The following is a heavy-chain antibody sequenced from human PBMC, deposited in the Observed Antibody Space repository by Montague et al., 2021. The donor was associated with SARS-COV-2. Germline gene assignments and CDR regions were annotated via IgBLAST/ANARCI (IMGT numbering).Heavy chain of an antibody. Sequence: CAISGDSVSSNRATWNWIRQSPSRGLEWLGRTYYRSMWKSDYARSVKSRIAINPDTSKNQFSLQLSSVTPEDTALYYCVRGIEAAGSYDYWGLGTLVTVSS. CDR2: TYYRSMWKS. D-gene: IGHD6-13*01. CDR1: GDSVSSNRAT. V-gene: IGHV6-1*01. CDR3: VRGIEAAGSYDY. J-gene: IGHJ4*02.